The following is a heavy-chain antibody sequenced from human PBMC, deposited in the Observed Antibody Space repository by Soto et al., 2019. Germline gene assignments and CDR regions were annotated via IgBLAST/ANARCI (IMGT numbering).Heavy chain of an antibody. CDR1: GFTFSSYA. CDR3: AKDRNANLRQLDPTSWYY. CDR2: ISGSGGST. J-gene: IGHJ4*02. Sequence: EVQLLESGEGLVQPGGSLRLSCAASGFTFSSYAMSWVRQAPGKGLEWVSAISGSGGSTYYADSVKGRFTISRDNSKNTLYLQMNSLRAEDTAVYYCAKDRNANLRQLDPTSWYYWGQGTLVTVSS. D-gene: IGHD6-6*01. V-gene: IGHV3-23*01.